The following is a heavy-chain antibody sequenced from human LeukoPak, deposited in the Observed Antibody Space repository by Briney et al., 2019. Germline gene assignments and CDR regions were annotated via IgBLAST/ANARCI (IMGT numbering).Heavy chain of an antibody. D-gene: IGHD4-17*01. J-gene: IGHJ4*02. CDR1: GYTSTAYF. CDR3: VRGIMYGDYGTFDS. Sequence: GASVKVSCKPSGYTSTAYFLHWVRQASGQGFEWMGWMNPNNGATHYAQKFQGGVSMTRDTSISTAYLDLGSLGSDDSAVYFCVRGIMYGDYGTFDSWGQGTLVTVSS. CDR2: MNPNNGAT. V-gene: IGHV1-2*02.